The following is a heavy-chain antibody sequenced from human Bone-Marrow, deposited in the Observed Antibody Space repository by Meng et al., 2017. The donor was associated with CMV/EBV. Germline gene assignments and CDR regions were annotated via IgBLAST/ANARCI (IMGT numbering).Heavy chain of an antibody. CDR3: ERGGKGGCSSTSCYRGPETDNADY. V-gene: IGHV3-30*02. CDR1: GFTFSSYG. CDR2: IRYDGSNK. Sequence: GESLKISCAASGFTFSSYGMHWVRQAPGKGLEWVAFIRYDGSNKYYGDSVKGRFTISRDNSKNTLYRQMNSLRAEGTAVYYGERGGKGGCSSTSCYRGPETDNADYWGQGTLVTVSS. J-gene: IGHJ4*02. D-gene: IGHD2-2*02.